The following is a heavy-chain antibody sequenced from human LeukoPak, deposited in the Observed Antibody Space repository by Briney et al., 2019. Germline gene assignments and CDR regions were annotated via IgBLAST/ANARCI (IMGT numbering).Heavy chain of an antibody. CDR3: ARVRISGRILDY. CDR2: IDPAGDT. CDR1: GFTLSTYN. V-gene: IGHV3-13*01. Sequence: GGSLRLSCAASGFTLSTYNMHWLRQAPGKGLEWVSAIDPAGDTYYSGYVEGRFTISRENAKNTLYLQMNSMRAGDTAVYYCARVRISGRILDYWGQGALVTVSS. D-gene: IGHD6-19*01. J-gene: IGHJ4*02.